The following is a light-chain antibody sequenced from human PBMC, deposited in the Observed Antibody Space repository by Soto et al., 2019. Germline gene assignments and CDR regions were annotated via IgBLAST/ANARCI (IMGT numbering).Light chain of an antibody. CDR2: GAS. J-gene: IGKJ1*01. CDR1: QSVSSNY. V-gene: IGKV3-20*01. CDR3: QQYGSSPET. Sequence: EIVLTQSPGTLSLSPVERATLSCRASQSVSSNYLAWYQQKLGQAPRLLIYGASTRATGIPDRFSGSGSGTDFTLTISRLEPEDFAVYYCQQYGSSPETFGQGTKVDIK.